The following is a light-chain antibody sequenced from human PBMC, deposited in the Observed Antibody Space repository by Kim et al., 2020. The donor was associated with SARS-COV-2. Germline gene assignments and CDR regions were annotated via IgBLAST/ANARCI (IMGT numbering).Light chain of an antibody. CDR3: QQYGSSPRT. J-gene: IGKJ1*01. Sequence: SPEERATLSCRASQSVSSSYLAWYQQKPGQAPRLLIYGASSRATGIPDRFSGSGSGTDFTLTIRRREPEDFAVYYCQQYGSSPRTFGQGTKVDIK. CDR2: GAS. CDR1: QSVSSSY. V-gene: IGKV3-20*01.